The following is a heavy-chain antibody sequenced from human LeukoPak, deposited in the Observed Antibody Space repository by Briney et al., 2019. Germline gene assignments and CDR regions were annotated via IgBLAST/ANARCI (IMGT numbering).Heavy chain of an antibody. V-gene: IGHV1-46*01. CDR1: GYTFTSYY. Sequence: ASVKVSCKASGYTFTSYYMHWVRQAPGQGLEWMGIINPSGGSTSYAQKFQGRVTMTRDTSTSTVYMELSSLRSEDTAVYYCARDLELAAAGFSYYYYMDVWGKGTTVTVSS. J-gene: IGHJ6*03. CDR2: INPSGGST. D-gene: IGHD6-13*01. CDR3: ARDLELAAAGFSYYYYMDV.